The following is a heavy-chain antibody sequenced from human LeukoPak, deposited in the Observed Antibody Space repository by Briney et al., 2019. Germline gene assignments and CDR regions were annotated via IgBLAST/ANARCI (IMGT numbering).Heavy chain of an antibody. D-gene: IGHD3-10*01. V-gene: IGHV3-74*01. J-gene: IGHJ5*02. CDR3: ARGRTYGSGRTRSFDP. CDR1: GFTFSSYW. CDR2: INSDGSST. Sequence: PGGSLRLSCAASGFTFSSYWMHWVRRAPGKGLVWVSRINSDGSSTTYADSVKGRFTISRDNAKNTLYLQMNSLRAEDTAVYYCARGRTYGSGRTRSFDPWGQGTLVTVSS.